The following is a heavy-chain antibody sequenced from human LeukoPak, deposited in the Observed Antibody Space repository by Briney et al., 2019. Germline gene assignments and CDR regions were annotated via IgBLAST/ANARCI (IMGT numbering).Heavy chain of an antibody. V-gene: IGHV3-7*01. J-gene: IGHJ6*02. CDR2: IKQDGSEK. CDR1: GFTFSSYW. CDR3: ARDQHTRYCSSTSCYFDYYYGMDV. D-gene: IGHD2-2*01. Sequence: GGSLRLSCAASGFTFSSYWMSWVRQAPGKGLEWVANIKQDGSEKYYVDSVKGRFTISRDNAKNSLYLQMNSLRAEDTAVYYCARDQHTRYCSSTSCYFDYYYGMDVRGQGTTVTVSS.